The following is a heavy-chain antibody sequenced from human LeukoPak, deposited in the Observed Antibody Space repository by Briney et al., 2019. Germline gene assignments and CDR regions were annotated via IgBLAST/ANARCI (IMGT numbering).Heavy chain of an antibody. V-gene: IGHV4-4*07. CDR3: ARLIGGKSFDY. CDR1: GGSISSHF. CDR2: IYSSGNT. Sequence: PSETLSLTCSVSGGSISSHFWSWIRQPAGKGLEWIGRIYSSGNTNYNPSLKSRLTMLVDTSKNQFSLKLSSVTATDTAVYYCARLIGGKSFDYWSQGTLVTVSS. J-gene: IGHJ4*02. D-gene: IGHD1-26*01.